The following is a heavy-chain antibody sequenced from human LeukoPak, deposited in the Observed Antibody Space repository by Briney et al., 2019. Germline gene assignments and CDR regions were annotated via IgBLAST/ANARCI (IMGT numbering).Heavy chain of an antibody. CDR2: IYWNDDK. CDR3: AHSGTVTTPHDAFDI. D-gene: IGHD4-17*01. V-gene: IGHV2-5*01. Sequence: SGPTLAKPTQTLTLTCTFSGFSLSTRGVGVGWIRQPPGKALEWLALIYWNDDKRYSPSLKSRLTITKDTSKNQVVLTMTNMDPVDTATYYCAHSGTVTTPHDAFDIWGQGTMVTVSS. J-gene: IGHJ3*02. CDR1: GFSLSTRGVG.